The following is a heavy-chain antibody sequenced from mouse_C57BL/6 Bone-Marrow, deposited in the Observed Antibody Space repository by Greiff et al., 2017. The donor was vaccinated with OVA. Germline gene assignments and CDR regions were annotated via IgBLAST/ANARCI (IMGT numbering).Heavy chain of an antibody. CDR1: GYSFTGYY. J-gene: IGHJ2*01. V-gene: IGHV1-42*01. D-gene: IGHD1-1*02. CDR3: SRLGGAFDY. Sequence: VQLQQSGPELVKPGASVKISCTASGYSFTGYYMNWVKQSPEQCLEWIGELNPSTGGPTYNQKFKAKATLTADKSSSTAYMQLKSLTSEDAEVYYCSRLGGAFDYWGQGTTLTVSS. CDR2: LNPSTGGP.